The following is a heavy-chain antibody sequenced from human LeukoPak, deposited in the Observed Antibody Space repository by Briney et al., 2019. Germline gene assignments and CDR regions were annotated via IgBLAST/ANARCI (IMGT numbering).Heavy chain of an antibody. D-gene: IGHD4-23*01. CDR2: IYSGGST. J-gene: IGHJ4*02. Sequence: PGGSLRLSCAASGFTVSSNYMSWVRQAPGKGLEWVSVIYSGGSTYYADSVKGRFTISRDNSKNTLYLQMNSLRAEDTAVYYCARVNPYGGNSNYFDYWGQATLVTVSS. CDR3: ARVNPYGGNSNYFDY. V-gene: IGHV3-53*01. CDR1: GFTVSSNY.